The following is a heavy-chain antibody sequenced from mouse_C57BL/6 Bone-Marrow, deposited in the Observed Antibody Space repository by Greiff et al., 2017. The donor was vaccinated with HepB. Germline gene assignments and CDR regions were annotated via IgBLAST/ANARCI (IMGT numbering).Heavy chain of an antibody. V-gene: IGHV5-17*01. CDR3: ARPYDYDEGWFAY. Sequence: EVMLVESGGGLVKPGGSLKLSCAASGFTFSDYGMHWVRQAPEKGLEWVAYISSGSSTIYYADTVKGRFTISRDNAKNTLFLQMTSLRSEDTAMYYCARPYDYDEGWFAYWGQGTLVTVSA. CDR1: GFTFSDYG. D-gene: IGHD2-4*01. J-gene: IGHJ3*01. CDR2: ISSGSSTI.